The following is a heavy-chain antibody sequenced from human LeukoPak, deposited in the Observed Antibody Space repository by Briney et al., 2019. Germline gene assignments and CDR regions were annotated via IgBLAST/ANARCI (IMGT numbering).Heavy chain of an antibody. V-gene: IGHV4-34*01. CDR2: INHSGST. CDR3: ARVSSDGAFDY. Sequence: PSETLSLTCAVYGGSFSGYYWSWIRQPPGKGLEWIGEINHSGSTNYNPSLKSRVTISVDTSKNQFSLKLSSVTAADTAVYYCARVSSDGAFDYWGQGTLVTVSS. D-gene: IGHD3-10*01. J-gene: IGHJ4*02. CDR1: GGSFSGYY.